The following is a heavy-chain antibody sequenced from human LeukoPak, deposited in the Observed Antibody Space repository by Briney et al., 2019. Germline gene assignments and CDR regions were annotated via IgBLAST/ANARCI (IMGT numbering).Heavy chain of an antibody. CDR3: ARASESGSASGRIGY. D-gene: IGHD3-10*01. V-gene: IGHV3-30*02. J-gene: IGHJ4*02. CDR2: IQSDGSDQ. Sequence: VGSLRLSCAASGFTFSSYGMHWVRQAPGKGLEWVAFIQSDGSDQYYADSVKGRFIISRDNFKDTVFLQLNSLRPEDTAVFYCARASESGSASGRIGYWGQGALVIVSS. CDR1: GFTFSSYG.